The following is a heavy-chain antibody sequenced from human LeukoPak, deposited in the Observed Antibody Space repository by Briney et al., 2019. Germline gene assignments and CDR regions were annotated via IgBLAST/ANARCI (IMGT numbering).Heavy chain of an antibody. V-gene: IGHV3-66*01. Sequence: GGSLRLSCAASGFTVSSNYMSWVRQAPGKGLEWVSVIYSGGSTYYADSVKGRFTISRDNSKNTLYLQMNSLRAEDPAVYYCARDGSTTPAHDAFDIWGQGTMVTVSS. CDR2: IYSGGST. CDR1: GFTVSSNY. D-gene: IGHD2/OR15-2a*01. CDR3: ARDGSTTPAHDAFDI. J-gene: IGHJ3*02.